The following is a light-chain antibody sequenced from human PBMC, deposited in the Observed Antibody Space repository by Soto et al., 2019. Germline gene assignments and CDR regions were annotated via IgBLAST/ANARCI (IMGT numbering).Light chain of an antibody. Sequence: EIVMTQSPATLSVSPGERATLSCRASQRVSSNLAWYQQKPGQAPRLLIYGASTRATGIPARFSGSGSGTEFILTISSLQSEDSAVYYCQQYNNWPLTFGQGTKVEI. CDR1: QRVSSN. CDR2: GAS. V-gene: IGKV3-15*01. J-gene: IGKJ1*01. CDR3: QQYNNWPLT.